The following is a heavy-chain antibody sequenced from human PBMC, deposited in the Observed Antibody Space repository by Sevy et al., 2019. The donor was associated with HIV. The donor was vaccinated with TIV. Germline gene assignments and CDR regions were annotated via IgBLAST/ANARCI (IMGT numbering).Heavy chain of an antibody. Sequence: GGSLRLSCAASGFTFGGYAMHWVRQAPGRGLEWVAVISYDGRNKYYADSVKGRFTISRDNSKNTLYLQMNSLRAEDTAVYYCARDWAYHDFWSGYYPNYYYGMDVWGQGTTVTVSS. D-gene: IGHD3-3*01. CDR3: ARDWAYHDFWSGYYPNYYYGMDV. J-gene: IGHJ6*02. CDR2: ISYDGRNK. CDR1: GFTFGGYA. V-gene: IGHV3-30*04.